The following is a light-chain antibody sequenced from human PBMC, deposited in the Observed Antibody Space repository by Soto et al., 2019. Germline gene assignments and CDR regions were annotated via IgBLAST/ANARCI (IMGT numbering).Light chain of an antibody. J-gene: IGLJ2*01. CDR2: EVS. V-gene: IGLV2-14*01. CDR1: SSDVGDYNY. CDR3: SSYTSTSTADVL. Sequence: QSALTQPASVSGSPGQSITISCTGTSSDVGDYNYVSWYQQHPGKAPKLIIYEVSNRPSGVSNRFSGSKSGDTASLTISGLQAEDEADYYCSSYTSTSTADVLFGGGTKLTVL.